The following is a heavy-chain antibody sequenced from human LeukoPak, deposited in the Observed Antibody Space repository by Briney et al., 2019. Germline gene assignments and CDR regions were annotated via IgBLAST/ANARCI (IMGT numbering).Heavy chain of an antibody. CDR2: ISISSSYI. Sequence: GGSLRLSCAASGFTFSSYSMNWVRQAPGKGLEWVSSISISSSYIYYADSVKGRFTISRDNAKNSLYLQMNSLRAEDTAVYYCARVNTRRYYYGMDVWGQGTTVTVSS. J-gene: IGHJ6*02. D-gene: IGHD2-2*02. CDR3: ARVNTRRYYYGMDV. V-gene: IGHV3-21*01. CDR1: GFTFSSYS.